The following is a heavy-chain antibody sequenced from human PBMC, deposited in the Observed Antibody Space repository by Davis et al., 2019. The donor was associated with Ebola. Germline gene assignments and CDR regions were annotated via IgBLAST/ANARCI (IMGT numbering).Heavy chain of an antibody. CDR3: ARGGYCSGGSCSNWFDP. J-gene: IGHJ5*02. CDR1: GFTFSSYG. D-gene: IGHD2-15*01. Sequence: PGGSLRLSCAASGFTFSSYGMHWVRQAPGKGLEWVAVIWYDGSNKYYADSVKGRFTISRDNSKNTLYLQMNSLRAEDTAVYYCARGGYCSGGSCSNWFDPWGQGTLVTVSS. CDR2: IWYDGSNK. V-gene: IGHV3-33*01.